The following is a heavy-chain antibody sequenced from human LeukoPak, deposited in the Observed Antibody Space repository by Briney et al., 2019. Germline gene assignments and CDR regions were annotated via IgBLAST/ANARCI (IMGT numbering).Heavy chain of an antibody. D-gene: IGHD3-16*01. J-gene: IGHJ3*02. CDR2: ISSSGSTI. V-gene: IGHV3-11*04. CDR3: ARVTDFDAFDI. Sequence: GSLRLSCAASGFTFSDYYMSWIRQAPGKGLEWVSYISSSGSTIYYADSVKGRFTISRGNAKNSLYVQMNSLRAEDTAVYYCARVTDFDAFDIWGQGTMVTVSS. CDR1: GFTFSDYY.